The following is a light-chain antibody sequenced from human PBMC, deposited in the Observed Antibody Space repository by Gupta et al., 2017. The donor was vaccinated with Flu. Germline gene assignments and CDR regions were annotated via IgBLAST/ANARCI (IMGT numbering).Light chain of an antibody. CDR2: AAS. CDR1: QKISSY. Sequence: PTSLSASVGDRVTITCRASQKISSYLDWYQQKPGKAPKLLIYAASRLESGVPSRFSGSGSGTDFTLTISRPQPEDFAAYYCQQSDSSPSTFGQGTKLEIK. V-gene: IGKV1-39*01. J-gene: IGKJ2*01. CDR3: QQSDSSPST.